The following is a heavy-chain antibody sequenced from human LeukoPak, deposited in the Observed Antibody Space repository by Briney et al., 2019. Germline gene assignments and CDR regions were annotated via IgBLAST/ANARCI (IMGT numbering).Heavy chain of an antibody. V-gene: IGHV3-7*01. CDR1: GFTFSGYS. CDR2: IKEDGSEK. Sequence: GGSLRLSCAASGFTFSGYSMNWVRQAPGKGLEWVANIKEDGSEKYYVDSVKGRFTISRDNAKNSLYLQMNSLRAEDTAVYYCAAEFGRAFDIWGQGTMVTVSS. D-gene: IGHD3/OR15-3a*01. CDR3: AAEFGRAFDI. J-gene: IGHJ3*02.